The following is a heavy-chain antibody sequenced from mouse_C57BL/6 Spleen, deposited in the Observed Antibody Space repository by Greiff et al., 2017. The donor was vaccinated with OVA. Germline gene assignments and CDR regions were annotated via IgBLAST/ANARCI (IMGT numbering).Heavy chain of an antibody. CDR2: IYPRSGNT. D-gene: IGHD2-4*01. J-gene: IGHJ3*01. CDR1: GYTFTSYG. V-gene: IGHV1-81*01. Sequence: QVQLQQSGAELARPGASVKLSCKASGYTFTSYGISWVKQRTGQGLEWIGEIYPRSGNTYYNEKFKGKATLTADKSSSTAYMELRSLTSEDSAVYICARKHYDYDLFAYWGQGTLVTVSA. CDR3: ARKHYDYDLFAY.